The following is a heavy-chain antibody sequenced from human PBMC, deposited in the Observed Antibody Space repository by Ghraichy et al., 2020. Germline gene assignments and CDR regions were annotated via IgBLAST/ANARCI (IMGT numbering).Heavy chain of an antibody. D-gene: IGHD2-21*02. CDR1: GLTFNKYA. J-gene: IGHJ6*02. V-gene: IGHV3-64*01. Sequence: GESLNISCAASGLTFNKYAMHWVRQAPGKGLEYVSGISSNGGRTHYANSVKGRFTISRDNSKNTLYLQMGSLRAEDMAVYYCARVDCGDDCYSDFYYYYYGMDVWGQGTTVNVSS. CDR2: ISSNGGRT. CDR3: ARVDCGDDCYSDFYYYYYGMDV.